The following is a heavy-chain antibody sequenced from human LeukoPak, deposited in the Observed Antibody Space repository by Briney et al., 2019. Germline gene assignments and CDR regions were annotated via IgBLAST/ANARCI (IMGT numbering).Heavy chain of an antibody. V-gene: IGHV3-23*01. J-gene: IGHJ4*02. CDR2: ISGSGGST. D-gene: IGHD2-21*02. Sequence: PGGSLRLSCAASGFTFSSYAMSWVRQAPGKGLEWVSAISGSGGSTYYADPVKGRFTISRDNSKNTLYLQMNSLRAEDTAVYYCAKSIVVVTAPFDYWGQGTLVTVSS. CDR3: AKSIVVVTAPFDY. CDR1: GFTFSSYA.